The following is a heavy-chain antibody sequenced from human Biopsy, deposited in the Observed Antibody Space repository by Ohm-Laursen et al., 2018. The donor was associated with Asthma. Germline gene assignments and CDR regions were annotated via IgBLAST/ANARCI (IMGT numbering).Heavy chain of an antibody. CDR3: ARGWNCGGDCYSLDS. Sequence: TLSLTCAVSGDSIDSGDYSWTSIRQSPGVGLEWIGHIYRNGNTYSNPTLQNRVTISIDRSKNQFSLRRRSVTAADTAVYYCARGWNCGGDCYSLDSWGQGTLVTVSS. V-gene: IGHV4-30-2*06. J-gene: IGHJ4*02. D-gene: IGHD2-21*02. CDR2: IYRNGNT. CDR1: GDSIDSGDYS.